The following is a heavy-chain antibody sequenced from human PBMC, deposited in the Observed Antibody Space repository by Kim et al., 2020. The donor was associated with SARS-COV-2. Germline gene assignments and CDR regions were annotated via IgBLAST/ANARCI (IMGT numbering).Heavy chain of an antibody. V-gene: IGHV1-69*13. CDR2: IIPIFGTA. CDR1: GGTFSSYA. CDR3: ARWGENSDYYDSSGPDAFDI. Sequence: SVKVSCKASGGTFSSYAINWVRQAPGQGLEWMGGIIPIFGTANYAQKFQGRVTITADESTSTAYMELSSLRSEDTAVYYCARWGENSDYYDSSGPDAFDIWGQGTMVTVFS. D-gene: IGHD3-22*01. J-gene: IGHJ3*02.